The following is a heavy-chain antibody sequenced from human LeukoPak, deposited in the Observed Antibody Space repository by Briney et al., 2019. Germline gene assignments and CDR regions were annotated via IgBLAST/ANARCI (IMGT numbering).Heavy chain of an antibody. CDR2: IYSGGST. V-gene: IGHV3-53*01. D-gene: IGHD3-10*01. Sequence: GGSLRLSCAASGFTVSSNYMSWVRQAPGKGLEWVSVIYSGGSTYYANSVKGRFTVYRDNSKNTLYLQVNNLRAEDTAVYYCAKHLGSHNFDYWGQGTLVTVSS. J-gene: IGHJ4*02. CDR3: AKHLGSHNFDY. CDR1: GFTVSSNY.